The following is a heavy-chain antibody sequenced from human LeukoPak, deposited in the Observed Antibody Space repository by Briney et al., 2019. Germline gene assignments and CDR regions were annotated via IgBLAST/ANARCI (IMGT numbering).Heavy chain of an antibody. CDR1: GLTFSSYG. CDR2: IRYDGSNK. V-gene: IGHV3-30*02. D-gene: IGHD3-9*01. J-gene: IGHJ3*02. Sequence: GGSLRLSCAASGLTFSSYGMSWVRQAPGKGLEWVAFIRYDGSNKYYADSVKGRFTISRDNSKNTLYLQMNSLRIEDTSVYYCAKGPNYDILTGWRKTNNGFDMWGQGTMVTVSS. CDR3: AKGPNYDILTGWRKTNNGFDM.